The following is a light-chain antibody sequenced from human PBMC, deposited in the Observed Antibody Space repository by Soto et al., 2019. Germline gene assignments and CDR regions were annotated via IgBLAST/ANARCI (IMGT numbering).Light chain of an antibody. CDR2: AAS. Sequence: DVQMTQSPSSLSASVGDRVTIACRASQPIGNYFNWYQQKPGEAPKVLIFAASSLRSGVPSRFSGSGYGTDFTLTINNLHPEDSATYYCQQTHAVPLTFGQGTRL. V-gene: IGKV1-39*01. CDR1: QPIGNY. CDR3: QQTHAVPLT. J-gene: IGKJ5*01.